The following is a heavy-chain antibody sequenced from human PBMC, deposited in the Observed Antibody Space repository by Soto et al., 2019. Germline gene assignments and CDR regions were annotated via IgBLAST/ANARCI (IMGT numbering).Heavy chain of an antibody. J-gene: IGHJ2*01. D-gene: IGHD2-8*01. Sequence: QVQLVQSGAEVKKPGSSVKVSCKASGGTFSSYAISWVRQAPGQGLEWMGGIIPIFGTANYAQKFQGRVTVTADESTSTAYMELGSRRSEDTGLYYCARGGFGDGYWYFDLWGRGTLVTASS. V-gene: IGHV1-69*01. CDR2: IIPIFGTA. CDR3: ARGGFGDGYWYFDL. CDR1: GGTFSSYA.